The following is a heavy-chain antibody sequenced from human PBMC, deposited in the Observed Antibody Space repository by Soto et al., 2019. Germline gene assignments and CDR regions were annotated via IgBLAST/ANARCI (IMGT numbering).Heavy chain of an antibody. D-gene: IGHD5-18*01. CDR2: ISWNSGSI. CDR3: AKATMVTAYYGMDV. Sequence: PGGSLRLSCAASGFTFDDYAMHWVRQAPGKGLEWVSGISWNSGSIGYADSVKGRFTISRDNAKNSLYLQMNSLRAEDTALYYCAKATMVTAYYGMDVWGQGTTVTAP. CDR1: GFTFDDYA. V-gene: IGHV3-9*01. J-gene: IGHJ6*02.